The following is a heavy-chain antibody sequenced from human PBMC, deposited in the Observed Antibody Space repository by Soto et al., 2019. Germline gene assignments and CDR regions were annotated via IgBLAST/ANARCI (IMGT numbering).Heavy chain of an antibody. CDR1: GGSISSSGYY. D-gene: IGHD4-17*01. J-gene: IGHJ4*02. V-gene: IGHV4-39*01. Sequence: QLQLQESGPGLVKPSETLSLTCTVSGGSISSSGYYWGWIRQPPGEGLEWIGSMYYSGTNYNNPSLKSRVTISVDTSKNQFSLKLSSVTAADTAVYYCARQGDYDYFDYWGQGTLVTVSS. CDR3: ARQGDYDYFDY. CDR2: MYYSGTN.